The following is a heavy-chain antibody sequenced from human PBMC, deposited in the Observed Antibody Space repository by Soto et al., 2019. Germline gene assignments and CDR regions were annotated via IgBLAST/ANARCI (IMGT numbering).Heavy chain of an antibody. Sequence: ASVKVSCKASGGTFSSYAISWVRQAPGQGLEWMGGIIPIFGTANYAQKLQGRVTITADESTSTAYMELSSLRSEDTAVYYCARDFGSGIGAFDSWGQGTMVTFSS. CDR1: GGTFSSYA. D-gene: IGHD3-10*01. J-gene: IGHJ3*02. CDR2: IIPIFGTA. V-gene: IGHV1-69*13. CDR3: ARDFGSGIGAFDS.